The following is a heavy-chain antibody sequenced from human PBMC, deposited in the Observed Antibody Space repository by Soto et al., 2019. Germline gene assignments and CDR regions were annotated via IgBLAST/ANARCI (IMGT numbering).Heavy chain of an antibody. CDR1: GFAISRGYY. CDR2: IYPSVSS. D-gene: IGHD1-26*01. Sequence: SETLSLTCNVSGFAISRGYYWSWVRQPPGKGLEWIGSIYPSVSSYHNPSLESRLTLSIDTSKNQFTLKLASVTAADTALYYCARVGVVGARSLDFWGQGTLVTVSS. V-gene: IGHV4-38-2*02. CDR3: ARVGVVGARSLDF. J-gene: IGHJ4*02.